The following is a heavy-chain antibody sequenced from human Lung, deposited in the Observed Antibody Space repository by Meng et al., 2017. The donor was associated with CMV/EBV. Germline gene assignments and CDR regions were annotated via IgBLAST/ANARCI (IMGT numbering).Heavy chain of an antibody. D-gene: IGHD2-15*01. Sequence: RDSWSGLVTTSATLARTCTVSGCSINSYYWSWIRQPPGQGLEWLGYFYYRGNSNYNPSLKSRVTISVDTSKNLFSLNLTSVTAADAALYYCARGSYLAVEGWGLGTLVTVSS. CDR1: GCSINSYY. J-gene: IGHJ4*02. V-gene: IGHV4-59*01. CDR3: ARGSYLAVEG. CDR2: FYYRGNS.